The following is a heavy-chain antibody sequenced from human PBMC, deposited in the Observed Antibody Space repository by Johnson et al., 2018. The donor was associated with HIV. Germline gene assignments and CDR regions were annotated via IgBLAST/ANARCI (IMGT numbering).Heavy chain of an antibody. J-gene: IGHJ3*02. CDR1: GFTFSSYD. Sequence: QVQLVESGGGLVQPGGSLRLSCAASGFTFSSYDMHWVRQAPGKGLEWVAVISHDGINKYYRDSVKGRFTISRDNSKNTLHLQINSLRAEDTAMYYCAKERAYIRSYDIWGQGTVVTVSS. D-gene: IGHD3-10*01. V-gene: IGHV3-30*18. CDR2: ISHDGINK. CDR3: AKERAYIRSYDI.